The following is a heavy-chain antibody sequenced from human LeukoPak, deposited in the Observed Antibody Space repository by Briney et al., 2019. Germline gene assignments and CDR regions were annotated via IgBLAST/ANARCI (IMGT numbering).Heavy chain of an antibody. D-gene: IGHD2-15*01. J-gene: IGHJ4*02. CDR2: INPNGGGT. V-gene: IGHV1-2*02. Sequence: ASVKVSCKASGCTFISHYIHWVGQAPGVGLEWMGWINPNGGGTTYAQKFQGRVTMTRDTSSSTVYMELRRLRYDDTAVYYCARELWTGGSPYFDSWGQGSLVTVSS. CDR1: GCTFISHY. CDR3: ARELWTGGSPYFDS.